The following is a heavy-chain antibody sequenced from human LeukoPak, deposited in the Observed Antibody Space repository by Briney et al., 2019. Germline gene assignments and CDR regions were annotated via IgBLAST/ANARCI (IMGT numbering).Heavy chain of an antibody. Sequence: SETLSLTCTVSGGSISSSSYYWGWIRQPPGKGLEWIGSIYYSGSTYYNPSLKSRVTISVDTSKNQFSLKLSSVTAADTAVYYCARRGLPAALHYYYYYMDVWGKGTTVTVSS. CDR2: IYYSGST. CDR1: GGSISSSSYY. D-gene: IGHD2-2*01. CDR3: ARRGLPAALHYYYYYMDV. J-gene: IGHJ6*03. V-gene: IGHV4-39*01.